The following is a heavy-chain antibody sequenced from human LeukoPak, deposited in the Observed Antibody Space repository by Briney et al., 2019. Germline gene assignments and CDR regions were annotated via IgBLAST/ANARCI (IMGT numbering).Heavy chain of an antibody. CDR1: GFTFSSYG. D-gene: IGHD1-26*01. CDR2: ISSSSSHI. J-gene: IGHJ4*02. V-gene: IGHV3-21*01. CDR3: ARGANHPDY. Sequence: GGSLRLSCAASGFTFSSYGMTWVRQAPGKGLEWVSSISSSSSHIHYADSVKGRFTISRDNAKNSLYLQMNSLRAEDTAVYYCARGANHPDYWGQGTLVTVSS.